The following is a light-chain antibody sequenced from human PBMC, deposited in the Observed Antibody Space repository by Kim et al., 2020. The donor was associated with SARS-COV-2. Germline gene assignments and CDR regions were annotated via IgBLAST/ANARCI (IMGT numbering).Light chain of an antibody. V-gene: IGLV1-44*01. J-gene: IGLJ2*01. CDR3: AAWDDSLNVVV. CDR2: SNN. CDR1: TPNIGSNT. Sequence: GQRVTSSCSGSTPNIGSNTVNWYQQLPGTAPKLLVYSNNQRPSGVPDRFSGSKSGTSASLAISGLQSEDEADYYCAAWDDSLNVVVFGGGTQLTVL.